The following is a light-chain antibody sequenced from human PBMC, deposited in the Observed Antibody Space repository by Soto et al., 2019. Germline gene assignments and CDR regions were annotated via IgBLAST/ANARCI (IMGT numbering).Light chain of an antibody. V-gene: IGLV1-40*01. CDR2: GNS. J-gene: IGLJ3*02. Sequence: QSALTQPPSVSGAPGQGVSISCTGSSSNLGAGHDVHWYQQLPGTAPRLLIYGNSNRPSGVPDRFSGSKSGTLASLAITGLQAEDEADYYCQSYDISLSGGVFGGGTKVTVL. CDR3: QSYDISLSGGV. CDR1: SSNLGAGHD.